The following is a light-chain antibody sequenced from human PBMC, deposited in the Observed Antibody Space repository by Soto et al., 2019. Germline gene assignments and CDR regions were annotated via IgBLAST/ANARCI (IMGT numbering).Light chain of an antibody. CDR3: QQYTYLPRT. J-gene: IGKJ1*01. CDR2: GAS. CDR1: QSVGAN. Sequence: EIVMTQSPATLSVSPGDRATLSCRASQSVGANLAWYQQKPGQAPRLLIYGASTRAAGISPRFSGGGSGTEFTLIISSLQSEDFGVYYCQQYTYLPRTFGQGTKVGIK. V-gene: IGKV3-15*01.